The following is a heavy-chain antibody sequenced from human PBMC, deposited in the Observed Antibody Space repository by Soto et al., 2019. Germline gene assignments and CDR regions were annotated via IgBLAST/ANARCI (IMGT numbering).Heavy chain of an antibody. D-gene: IGHD5-12*01. V-gene: IGHV4-59*01. J-gene: IGHJ4*03. CDR1: GGSISSCD. CDR3: AREGNLASWLQPLSF. Sequence: PSETLSLTCTVSGGSISSCDWSWIRQPPGKGLEWIGYIYYSGSTNYNPSLKSRVTISVDTSKNQFSLRLISVTAADTAKYFCAREGNLASWLQPLSFWGHVPLVSVS. CDR2: IYYSGST.